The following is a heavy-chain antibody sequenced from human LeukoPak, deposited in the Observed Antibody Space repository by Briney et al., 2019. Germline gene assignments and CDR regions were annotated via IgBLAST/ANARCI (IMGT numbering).Heavy chain of an antibody. CDR3: ARHLMSVIDP. Sequence: SETLSLTCAVSGDSISTTRYHWGWIRQPPGKGLEWMASIFYTGSTYYNSPLKSRVTISVDTSKNQFSLKLTSVTAADTAVYYCARHLMSVIDPWGQGTLVIVSS. CDR1: GDSISTTRYH. D-gene: IGHD2-8*01. CDR2: IFYTGST. V-gene: IGHV4-39*01. J-gene: IGHJ5*02.